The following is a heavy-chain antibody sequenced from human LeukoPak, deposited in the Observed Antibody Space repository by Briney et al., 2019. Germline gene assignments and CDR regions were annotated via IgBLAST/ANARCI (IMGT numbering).Heavy chain of an antibody. J-gene: IGHJ6*02. CDR2: INHSGST. V-gene: IGHV4-4*02. Sequence: SGTLSLTCAVSGGSISSSNWWSWVRQPPGKGLEGIGEINHSGSTNYNPSLKSRVTISVDTSKNQFSLKLSSVTAADTAVYYCARDPGGSYFSDYYYGMDVWGQGTTVTVSS. CDR3: ARDPGGSYFSDYYYGMDV. CDR1: GGSISSSNW. D-gene: IGHD1-26*01.